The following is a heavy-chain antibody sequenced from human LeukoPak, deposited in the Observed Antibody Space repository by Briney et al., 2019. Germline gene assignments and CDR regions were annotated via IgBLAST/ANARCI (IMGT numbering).Heavy chain of an antibody. D-gene: IGHD2-2*01. V-gene: IGHV3-74*01. Sequence: GGSPRLSCVASGFSFSTYWMHWVRQAPGKGLVWVSRIDNGGTTTLYADSVKGRFTISRDNSKNTLYLQMNSLRAEDTAVYYCARVYCSSTSCYKVHDAFDIWGQGTMVTVSS. CDR3: ARVYCSSTSCYKVHDAFDI. J-gene: IGHJ3*02. CDR2: IDNGGTTT. CDR1: GFSFSTYW.